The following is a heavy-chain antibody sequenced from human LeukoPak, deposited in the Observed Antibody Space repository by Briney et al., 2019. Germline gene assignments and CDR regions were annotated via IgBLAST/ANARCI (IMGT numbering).Heavy chain of an antibody. J-gene: IGHJ4*02. CDR3: ARDQEGFDY. V-gene: IGHV1-46*01. CDR2: IYPRDGST. Sequence: GASVTLSCKASGYTFTSNYIHWVRQAPGQGLEWMGMIYPRDGSTTYAQKFQGSVTVTRETSTSTVHMQLSGLRSEDTAVYYCARDQEGFDYWGQGTLVTVSS. CDR1: GYTFTSNY.